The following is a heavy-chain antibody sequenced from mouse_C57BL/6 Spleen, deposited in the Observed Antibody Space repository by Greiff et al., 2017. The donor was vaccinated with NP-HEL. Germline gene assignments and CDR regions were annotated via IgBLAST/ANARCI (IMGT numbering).Heavy chain of an antibody. CDR1: GYTFTDYE. V-gene: IGHV1-15*01. J-gene: IGHJ1*03. CDR2: IDPETGGT. D-gene: IGHD3-3*01. Sequence: QVQLKQSGAELVRPGASVTLSCKASGYTFTDYEMHWVKQTPVHGLEWIGAIDPETGGTAYNQKFKGKAILTADKSSSTAYMELRSLTSEDSAVYYCTRGGAVYWYFDVWGTGTTVTVSS. CDR3: TRGGAVYWYFDV.